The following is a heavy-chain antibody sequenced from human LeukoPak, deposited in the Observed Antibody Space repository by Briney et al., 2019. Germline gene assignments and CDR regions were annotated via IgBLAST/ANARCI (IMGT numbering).Heavy chain of an antibody. CDR1: GGSISSYY. V-gene: IGHV4-59*01. Sequence: SETLSLTCTVSGGSISSYYWSWIRQPPGKGLEWIGYIYYSGSTNYNPSLKSRVTISVDTSKNQFSLKLSSVTAADTAVYYCARVVYTAMVRRHTPYFDYWGQGTLVTVSS. CDR2: IYYSGST. D-gene: IGHD5-18*01. J-gene: IGHJ4*02. CDR3: ARVVYTAMVRRHTPYFDY.